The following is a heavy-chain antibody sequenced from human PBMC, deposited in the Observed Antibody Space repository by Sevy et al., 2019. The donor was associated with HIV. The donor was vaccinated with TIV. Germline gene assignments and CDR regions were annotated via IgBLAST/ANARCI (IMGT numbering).Heavy chain of an antibody. CDR2: ISSNGGST. D-gene: IGHD5-18*01. CDR1: GFSFSSYA. Sequence: GEALKISCAASGFSFSSYALHWVRQAPGKGLEYVSAISSNGGSTYYADSVKGRFTISRDNSKNMLYLQMGSLRAEDMAVYYCAREGVGGYSYSLDYWGQGTLVTVSS. V-gene: IGHV3-64*02. CDR3: AREGVGGYSYSLDY. J-gene: IGHJ4*02.